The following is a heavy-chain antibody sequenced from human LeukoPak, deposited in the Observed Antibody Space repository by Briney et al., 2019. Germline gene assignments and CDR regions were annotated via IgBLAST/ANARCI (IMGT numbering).Heavy chain of an antibody. CDR1: GGSISSYY. CDR3: SGLYYFDY. V-gene: IGHV4-59*04. J-gene: IGHJ4*02. CDR2: IYYSGTT. Sequence: SETLSLTCTVSGGSISSYYWSWIRQPPGKGLEWIGSIYYSGTTFYGPSLKSRVTMSVDTSKNQISLRLASVTAADTAVYYCSGLYYFDYWGQGTLVTVSS. D-gene: IGHD3/OR15-3a*01.